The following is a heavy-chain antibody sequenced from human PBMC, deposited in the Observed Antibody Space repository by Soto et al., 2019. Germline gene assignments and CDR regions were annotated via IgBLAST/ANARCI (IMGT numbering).Heavy chain of an antibody. CDR1: GGSISSSSYY. CDR2: IYYSGST. J-gene: IGHJ4*02. Sequence: SETLSLTCTVSGGSISSSSYYWGWIRQPPGKGLEWIGSIYYSGSTYYNPSLKCRVTISVDTSKNQFSLKLSSVTAADTAVYYCAIRLDYGDYFDYWGQGTLVHRLL. CDR3: AIRLDYGDYFDY. D-gene: IGHD4-17*01. V-gene: IGHV4-39*01.